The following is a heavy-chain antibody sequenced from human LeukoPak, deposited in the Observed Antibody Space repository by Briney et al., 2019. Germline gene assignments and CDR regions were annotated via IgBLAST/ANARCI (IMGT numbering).Heavy chain of an antibody. V-gene: IGHV4-39*01. J-gene: IGHJ5*02. D-gene: IGHD3-10*01. CDR1: GGSSSSNSYS. Sequence: SETLSLTCTVSGGSSSSNSYSWGWLRQPPGKGLEWIGSIYYSGSTYYNPSLKSRVTISGDTSKNQFSLKLSSVTAADTAVYYCARGAWYGSGSYGFDPWGQGTLVIVSS. CDR3: ARGAWYGSGSYGFDP. CDR2: IYYSGST.